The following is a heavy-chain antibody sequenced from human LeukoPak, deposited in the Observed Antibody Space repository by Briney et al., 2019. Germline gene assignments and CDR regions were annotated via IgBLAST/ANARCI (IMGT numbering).Heavy chain of an antibody. CDR2: INSDGSST. D-gene: IGHD6-19*01. CDR3: AKDSVAALFDY. CDR1: GFTFSSYW. V-gene: IGHV3-74*01. J-gene: IGHJ4*02. Sequence: GGSLRLSCAASGFTFSSYWMHWVRRAPGKGLVWVSRINSDGSSTSYADSVKGRFTISRDNSKNTLYLQMNSLRAEDTAVYYCAKDSVAALFDYWGQGTLVTVSS.